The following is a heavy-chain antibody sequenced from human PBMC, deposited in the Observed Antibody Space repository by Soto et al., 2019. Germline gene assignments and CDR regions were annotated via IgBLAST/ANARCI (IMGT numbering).Heavy chain of an antibody. Sequence: SETLSLTCTVSGGSISSGDYYWSWIRQPPGKGLEWIGYIYYSGSTYYNPPLKSRVTISVDTSKNQFSLKLSSVTAADTAVYYCARGNGYGGNSNAFDTWGQGTMVTVSS. D-gene: IGHD4-17*01. CDR2: IYYSGST. J-gene: IGHJ3*02. V-gene: IGHV4-30-4*01. CDR3: ARGNGYGGNSNAFDT. CDR1: GGSISSGDYY.